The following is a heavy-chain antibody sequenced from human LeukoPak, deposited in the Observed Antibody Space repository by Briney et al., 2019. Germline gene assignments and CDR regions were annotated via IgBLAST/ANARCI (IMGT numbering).Heavy chain of an antibody. D-gene: IGHD6-19*01. CDR2: MNPNSGNT. V-gene: IGHV1-8*01. J-gene: IGHJ4*02. Sequence: ASVKVSCKASGYTFTSCDINWVRQAIGQGLEWMGWMNPNSGNTGYGQSFQGRITMTRDISIGTAYMELSNLTSEDTAIYYCTRGSSGRRDNWGQGTLVTVSA. CDR1: GYTFTSCD. CDR3: TRGSSGRRDN.